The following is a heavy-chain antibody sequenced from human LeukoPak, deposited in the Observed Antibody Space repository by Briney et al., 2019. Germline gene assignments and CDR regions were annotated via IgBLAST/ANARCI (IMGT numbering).Heavy chain of an antibody. Sequence: PSETLSLTCTVSGGPISSYYWSWIRQPPGKGLEWIGYMYYNGGTIYNPSLKSRVIISVDTSKNQFSLSLTSVTAADTAVYYCARGSLARGVIGNWFDPWGQGTLVTVSS. CDR2: MYYNGGT. J-gene: IGHJ5*02. V-gene: IGHV4-59*01. CDR1: GGPISSYY. CDR3: ARGSLARGVIGNWFDP. D-gene: IGHD3-10*01.